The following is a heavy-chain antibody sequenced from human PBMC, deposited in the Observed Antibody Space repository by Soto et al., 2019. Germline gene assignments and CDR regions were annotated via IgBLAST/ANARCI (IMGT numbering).Heavy chain of an antibody. Sequence: PGGSLRLSCAACGFTFSSNSMHWVRQAPGKGLEWVAVLSYDGINKYYADSVKGRFTISRDNSKNTLYLQMDSLRTEDTALYYCERDVESGSSQYYYYFYGMDVSGQGTTVTLCS. CDR1: GFTFSSNS. V-gene: IGHV3-30-3*01. CDR2: LSYDGINK. J-gene: IGHJ6*02. D-gene: IGHD1-26*01. CDR3: ERDVESGSSQYYYYFYGMDV.